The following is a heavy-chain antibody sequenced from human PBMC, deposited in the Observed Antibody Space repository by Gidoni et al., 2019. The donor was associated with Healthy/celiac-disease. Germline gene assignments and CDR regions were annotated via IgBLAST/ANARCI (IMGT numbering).Heavy chain of an antibody. Sequence: QVQLQESGPGLVKPSETLSLTCTVSGVSISSYYWSWIRQPPGKGLEWIGYIYYSGSTNYNPPLKSRVTISVDTSKNQFSLKLSSVTAADTAVYYCARRGYSSSSPYYYYYYMDVWGKGTTVTVSS. V-gene: IGHV4-59*08. CDR1: GVSISSYY. CDR3: ARRGYSSSSPYYYYYYMDV. J-gene: IGHJ6*03. D-gene: IGHD6-6*01. CDR2: IYYSGST.